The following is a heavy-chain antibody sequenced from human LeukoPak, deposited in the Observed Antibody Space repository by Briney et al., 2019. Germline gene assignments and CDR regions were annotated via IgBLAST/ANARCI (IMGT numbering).Heavy chain of an antibody. Sequence: SETLSLTCTVSGGSISSSSYYWGWIRQPPGKGLEWIGSIYYSGSTYYNPSLKSRVTISVDTSKNQFSLKLSSVTAADTAVYYCARSHYYGSGSYFEGTFDHWGQGSLVIVSS. D-gene: IGHD3-10*01. V-gene: IGHV4-39*01. CDR1: GGSISSSSYY. J-gene: IGHJ4*02. CDR2: IYYSGST. CDR3: ARSHYYGSGSYFEGTFDH.